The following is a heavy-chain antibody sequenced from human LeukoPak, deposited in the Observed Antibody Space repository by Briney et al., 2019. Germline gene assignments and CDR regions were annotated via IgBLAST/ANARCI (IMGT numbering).Heavy chain of an antibody. CDR2: ISSSSSTI. D-gene: IGHD5-18*01. Sequence: GGSLRLSCAASGFTFSSYSMNWVRQAPGKGLEWVSYISSSSSTIYYADSVKGRFTISRDNAKNSLYLQMNSLRAEDTAVYYCARDSGYSYGYLIDYWGQGTLVTVSS. CDR3: ARDSGYSYGYLIDY. CDR1: GFTFSSYS. J-gene: IGHJ4*02. V-gene: IGHV3-48*01.